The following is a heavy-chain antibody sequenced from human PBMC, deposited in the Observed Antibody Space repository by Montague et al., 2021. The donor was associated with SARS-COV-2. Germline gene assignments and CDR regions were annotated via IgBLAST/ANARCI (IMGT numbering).Heavy chain of an antibody. CDR3: ARREYSYGWGD. D-gene: IGHD5-18*01. J-gene: IGHJ4*02. Sequence: SETLSLTCAVTGGPISGSSDYWGWIRQSPGKGLEWIASVYYSGXTXYXXSLKSRLTISVDTSKNRFSLKLNSVTAADTALYYCARREYSYGWGDWGQGTLVTVSS. V-gene: IGHV4-39*01. CDR1: GGPISGSSDY. CDR2: VYYSGXT.